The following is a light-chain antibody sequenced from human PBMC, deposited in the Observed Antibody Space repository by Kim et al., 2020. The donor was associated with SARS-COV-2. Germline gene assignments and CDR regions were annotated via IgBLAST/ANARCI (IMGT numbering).Light chain of an antibody. V-gene: IGLV2-8*01. J-gene: IGLJ1*01. CDR2: EVN. Sequence: QSVTISCTGTTSDSGAYKYVSWYQQHPGKAPKLMIYEVNRRPSGVPDRFSGSKSGNTASLTVSGLQAEDEADYYCTSYAGSNNLDVFGTGTKVTV. CDR1: TSDSGAYKY. CDR3: TSYAGSNNLDV.